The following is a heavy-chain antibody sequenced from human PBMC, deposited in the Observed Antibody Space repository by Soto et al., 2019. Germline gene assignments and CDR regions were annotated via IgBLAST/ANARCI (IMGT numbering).Heavy chain of an antibody. V-gene: IGHV4-39*01. CDR3: ARSASITMIVVVIDAFDI. Sequence: SETLSLTCTVSGGSISSSSYYWGWIRQPPGKGLEWIGSIYYSGSTYYNPSLKSRVTISVDTSKNQFSLKLSSVTAADTAVYYCARSASITMIVVVIDAFDIWGQGTMVTVSS. J-gene: IGHJ3*02. D-gene: IGHD3-22*01. CDR1: GGSISSSSYY. CDR2: IYYSGST.